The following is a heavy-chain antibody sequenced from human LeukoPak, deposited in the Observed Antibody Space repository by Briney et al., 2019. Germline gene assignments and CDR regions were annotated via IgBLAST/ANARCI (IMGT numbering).Heavy chain of an antibody. D-gene: IGHD3-22*01. V-gene: IGHV1-8*01. Sequence: ASVKVSCKASGYTFTSYDINWVRQATGQGLEWMGWMNPNSGNTGYAQKLQGRVTMTTDTSTSTAYMELRSLRSDDTAVYYCAREWGGFYYYDSSGYYDYWGQGTLVTVSS. CDR2: MNPNSGNT. CDR1: GYTFTSYD. CDR3: AREWGGFYYYDSSGYYDY. J-gene: IGHJ4*02.